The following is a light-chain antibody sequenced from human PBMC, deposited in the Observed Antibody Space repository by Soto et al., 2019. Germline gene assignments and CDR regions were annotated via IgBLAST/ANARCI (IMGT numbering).Light chain of an antibody. V-gene: IGKV3-11*01. Sequence: EGVLTQSPATLSLSPGERANLSCRTSQSVSRTLGWYQQQSGQAPRLLIYDASNRATGIPTRFSGSGSGTDFTLTTSSLEPEDFAVNYYQQPYNWPQTFGQGTNVEIK. CDR3: QQPYNWPQT. CDR1: QSVSRT. J-gene: IGKJ1*01. CDR2: DAS.